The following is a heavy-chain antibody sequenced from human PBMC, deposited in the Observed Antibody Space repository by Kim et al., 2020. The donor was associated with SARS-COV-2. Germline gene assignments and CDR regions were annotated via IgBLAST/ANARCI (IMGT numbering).Heavy chain of an antibody. CDR3: ARDPAYYGSGSYYFDY. J-gene: IGHJ4*02. V-gene: IGHV3-33*01. CDR2: IWYDGSNK. Sequence: GGSLRLSCAASGFTFSSYGMHWVRQAPGKGLEWVAVIWYDGSNKYYADSVKGRFTISRDNSKNTLYLQMNSLRAEDTAVYYCARDPAYYGSGSYYFDYWGQGTLVTVSS. CDR1: GFTFSSYG. D-gene: IGHD3-10*01.